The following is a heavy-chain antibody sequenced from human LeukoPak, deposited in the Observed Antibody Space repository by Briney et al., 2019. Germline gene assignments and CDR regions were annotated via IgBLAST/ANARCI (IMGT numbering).Heavy chain of an antibody. D-gene: IGHD1-14*01. J-gene: IGHJ5*02. CDR1: GFTFSNYA. CDR2: VSIDGRNK. Sequence: GGSLRLSCAASGFTFSNYAMHWVRQAPGRGLEWVAVVSIDGRNKYYADSVKGRFTISRDNSKNTLYLQMNSLRDDDTAVYYCARGTGMRGGWFDPWGQGTLVTVSS. V-gene: IGHV3-30*04. CDR3: ARGTGMRGGWFDP.